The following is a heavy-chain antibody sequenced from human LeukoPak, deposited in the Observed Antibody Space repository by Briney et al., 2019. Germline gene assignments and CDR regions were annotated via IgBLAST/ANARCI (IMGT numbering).Heavy chain of an antibody. D-gene: IGHD2-8*01. CDR1: GYTFTSYA. CDR2: INAGNGNT. Sequence: ASVKVSCKASGYTFTSYAMHWVRQAPGQRLEWMGWINAGNGNTKYSQKFQGRVTITRDTSASTAYMELGSLRSEDTAVYYCARQLGYCTNGVCHTNDYWGQGTLVTVSS. V-gene: IGHV1-3*01. J-gene: IGHJ4*02. CDR3: ARQLGYCTNGVCHTNDY.